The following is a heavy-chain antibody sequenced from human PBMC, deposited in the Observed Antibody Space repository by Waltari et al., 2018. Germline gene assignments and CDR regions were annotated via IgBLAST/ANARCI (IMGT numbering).Heavy chain of an antibody. Sequence: QLQLQESGPGLVKPSETLSLTCNVSGGSISTSSYNWCWIRQTPGKGLELIGSIYYSGSTYYNPSFKSRFTISVDTSNNQFSLNLSSVTAADTAVYYCARHDYPATGDWFDPWGQGTLVTVSS. CDR1: GGSISTSSYN. V-gene: IGHV4-39*01. J-gene: IGHJ5*02. D-gene: IGHD3-16*01. CDR3: ARHDYPATGDWFDP. CDR2: IYYSGST.